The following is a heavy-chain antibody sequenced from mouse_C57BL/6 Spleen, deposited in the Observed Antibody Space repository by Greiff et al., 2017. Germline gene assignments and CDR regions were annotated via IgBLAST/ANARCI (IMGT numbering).Heavy chain of an antibody. D-gene: IGHD1-1*01. Sequence: QVQLQQSGPELVKPGASVKISCKASGYAFSSSWMNWVKQRPGQGLEWIGRIYPGGGDTNYNGKFKGKATLTADKSSSTAYMQLSSLTSEDSAVYYCAIDDYYGRRGSLDDWGQGTTVTVSS. CDR2: IYPGGGDT. V-gene: IGHV1-82*01. CDR1: GYAFSSSW. J-gene: IGHJ4*01. CDR3: AIDDYYGRRGSLDD.